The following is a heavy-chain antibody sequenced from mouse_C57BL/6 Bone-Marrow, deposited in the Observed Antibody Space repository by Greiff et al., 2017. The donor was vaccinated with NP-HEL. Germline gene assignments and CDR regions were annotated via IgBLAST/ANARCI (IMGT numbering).Heavy chain of an antibody. CDR1: GYTFTSYW. V-gene: IGHV1-69*01. CDR2: IDPSDSYT. Sequence: QVQLQQPGAELVMPGASVKLSCKASGYTFTSYWMHWVKQRPGLGLEWIGEIDPSDSYTNYNQKFKGKSTLTVDKSSSTAYMQLSSLTSEDSAVYYCARWGYYGSSYPYWYFDVWGTGTTVTVSS. J-gene: IGHJ1*03. D-gene: IGHD1-1*01. CDR3: ARWGYYGSSYPYWYFDV.